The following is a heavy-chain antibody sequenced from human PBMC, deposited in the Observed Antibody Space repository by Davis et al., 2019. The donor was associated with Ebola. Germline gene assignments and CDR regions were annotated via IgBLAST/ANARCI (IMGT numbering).Heavy chain of an antibody. CDR3: ARTSRNPLERGLIDY. V-gene: IGHV4-61*01. CDR1: GGSVSSGSYY. Sequence: PSETLSLTCTVSGGSVSSGSYYWTWIRQPPGKGLEWIGYIYYSGSTNYNPSLKSRVTISVDTSKNQFSLKLSSVTAADTAVYYCARTSRNPLERGLIDYWGQGTLVTVSS. CDR2: IYYSGST. D-gene: IGHD1-14*01. J-gene: IGHJ4*02.